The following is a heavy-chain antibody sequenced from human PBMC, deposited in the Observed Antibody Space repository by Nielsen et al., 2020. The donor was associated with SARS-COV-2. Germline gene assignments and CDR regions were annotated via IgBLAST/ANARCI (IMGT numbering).Heavy chain of an antibody. V-gene: IGHV3-23*01. Sequence: GESLKISCASSGFTFSSYAMSWVRQAPGKGLEWVSSISGRSTSLYYADSVRGRFTISRDDSKNTLDLQMNSLRADDTAVYHCARVEQDFWTYDHWGEGTLVTVSS. CDR2: ISGRSTSL. CDR1: GFTFSSYA. D-gene: IGHD3/OR15-3a*01. CDR3: ARVEQDFWTYDH. J-gene: IGHJ4*02.